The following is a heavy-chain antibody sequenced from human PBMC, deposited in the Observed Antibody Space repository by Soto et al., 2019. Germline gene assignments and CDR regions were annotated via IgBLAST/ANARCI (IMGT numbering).Heavy chain of an antibody. J-gene: IGHJ4*02. D-gene: IGHD5-18*01. CDR2: IYYSGST. Sequence: SGTLSLTCPVPGTSIRSSIYYWGWIRQPPGKGLEWIGSIYYSGSTYYNPSLKSRVTISVDRSKNQFSLKLSSVTAADTAMYYCARVRSDGYSNCIFDYWGQGALVT. V-gene: IGHV4-39*07. CDR3: ARVRSDGYSNCIFDY. CDR1: GTSIRSSIYY.